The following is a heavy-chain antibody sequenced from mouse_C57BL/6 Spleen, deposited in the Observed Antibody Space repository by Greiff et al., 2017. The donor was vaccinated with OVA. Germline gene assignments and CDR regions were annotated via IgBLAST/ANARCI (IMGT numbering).Heavy chain of an antibody. CDR2: ISSGGSYT. D-gene: IGHD4-1*01. V-gene: IGHV5-6*01. J-gene: IGHJ2*01. Sequence: EVHLVESGGDLVKPGGSLKLSCAASGFTFSSYGMSWVRQTPDKRLEWVATISSGGSYTYYSDSVKGRFTISRDNAKNTLYLQMSSLKSEDTAMYYCARVGPGFDYWGQGTTLTVSS. CDR3: ARVGPGFDY. CDR1: GFTFSSYG.